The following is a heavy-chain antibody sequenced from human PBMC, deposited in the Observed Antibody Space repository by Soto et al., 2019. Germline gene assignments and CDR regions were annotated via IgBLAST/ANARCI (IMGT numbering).Heavy chain of an antibody. CDR1: GFTFSSYD. D-gene: IGHD2-21*01. J-gene: IGHJ4*02. Sequence: QVQLVEAGGGVVQPGKSLRLACAASGFTFSSYDMHWVRQAPGKGLEGGAVISYYGRNIYYADSVKVRFTISRDNSKNTLYLQMNSLRAEDTAVYFCAKLVDKSVDDYWGQGTLVTVSS. CDR2: ISYYGRNI. CDR3: AKLVDKSVDDY. V-gene: IGHV3-30*18.